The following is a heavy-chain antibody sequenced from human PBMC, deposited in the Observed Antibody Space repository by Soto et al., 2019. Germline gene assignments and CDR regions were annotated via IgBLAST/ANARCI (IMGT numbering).Heavy chain of an antibody. CDR3: VCRSSWFGQTFDY. CDR1: GFTFSSYA. J-gene: IGHJ4*02. D-gene: IGHD6-13*01. CDR2: ISGSGGST. Sequence: EVQLLESGGGLVQPGGSLRLSCAASGFTFSSYAMSWVRQAPGKGLEWVSAISGSGGSTYYADSVQGRFTISRDNSKNPLYLQMNSLRAEDTAVYYCVCRSSWFGQTFDYWGQGTLVTVSS. V-gene: IGHV3-23*01.